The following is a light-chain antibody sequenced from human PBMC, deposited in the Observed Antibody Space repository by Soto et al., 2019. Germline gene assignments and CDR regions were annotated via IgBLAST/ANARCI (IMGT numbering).Light chain of an antibody. J-gene: IGKJ5*01. Sequence: SPCTLSLSPGERATLSCRASQSVIGRQLAWYQHKPGQAPRLLMFGVSNRATGIPDRFTGSGSGTDFTLTISRLEPEDFAVYYCQVYGPSPPITFGQGTRLEI. V-gene: IGKV3-20*01. CDR2: GVS. CDR3: QVYGPSPPIT. CDR1: QSVIGRQ.